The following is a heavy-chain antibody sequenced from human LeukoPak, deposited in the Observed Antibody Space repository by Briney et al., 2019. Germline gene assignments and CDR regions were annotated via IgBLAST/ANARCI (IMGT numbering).Heavy chain of an antibody. CDR2: INPSGGST. CDR3: ARDGVLRFLEWLDYYYYYMDV. V-gene: IGHV1-46*01. CDR1: GYTFTSYY. D-gene: IGHD3-3*01. J-gene: IGHJ6*03. Sequence: GASVKVSCKASGYTFTSYYMYWVRQAPGQGLEWMGIINPSGGSTSYAQKFQGRVTMTRDMSTSTVYMELSSLRSEDTAVYYCARDGVLRFLEWLDYYYYYMDVWGKGTTVTVSS.